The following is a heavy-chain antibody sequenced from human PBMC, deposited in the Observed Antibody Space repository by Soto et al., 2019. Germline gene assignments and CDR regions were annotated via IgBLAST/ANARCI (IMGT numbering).Heavy chain of an antibody. Sequence: QVQLQQWGAGLLKPSETLSLTCAVYGGSFSGYYWSWIRQPPGKGLEWIGEINHSGSTNYNPSLKSRVTISVDTSKNQFSLKLSSVTAADTAVYYCATRRKPRTYYYDGSRYGMDVWGQGTTVTVSS. V-gene: IGHV4-34*01. CDR3: ATRRKPRTYYYDGSRYGMDV. CDR2: INHSGST. J-gene: IGHJ6*02. D-gene: IGHD3-22*01. CDR1: GGSFSGYY.